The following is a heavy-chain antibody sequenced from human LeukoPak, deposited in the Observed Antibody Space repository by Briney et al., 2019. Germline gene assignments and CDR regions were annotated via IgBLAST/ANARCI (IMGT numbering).Heavy chain of an antibody. CDR3: ATVPVEIRPLVYFDY. V-gene: IGHV1-3*01. CDR2: INAGNGNT. J-gene: IGHJ4*02. Sequence: GASVKVSCKASGYTFTSYAMHWVRQAPGQRLEWMGWINAGNGNTKYSQKFQGRVTITRDTSASTAYMELSSLRSEDTAVYYCATVPVEIRPLVYFDYWGQGTLVTVSS. D-gene: IGHD1-1*01. CDR1: GYTFTSYA.